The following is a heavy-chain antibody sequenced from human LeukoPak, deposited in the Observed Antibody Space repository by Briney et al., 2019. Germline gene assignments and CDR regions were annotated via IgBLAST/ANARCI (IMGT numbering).Heavy chain of an antibody. V-gene: IGHV3-23*01. D-gene: IGHD7-27*01. CDR1: AFTFSRKA. CDR3: AKDPWGSRGYFDY. CDR2: ISGSGSDT. Sequence: PGGPLRLSCAASAFTFSRKAMIWVRQAPGKGLEWVSAISGSGSDTYYADSVKGRFTIFRDNSKNTVYLRMNSLRAEDTAVYYCAKDPWGSRGYFDYWGQGTLVTVSS. J-gene: IGHJ4*02.